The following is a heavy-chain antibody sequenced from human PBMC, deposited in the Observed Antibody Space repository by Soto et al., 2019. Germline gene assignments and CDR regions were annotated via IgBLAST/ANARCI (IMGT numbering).Heavy chain of an antibody. Sequence: GSTNYNPSLKSRVTISVDTSKNQFSLKLSSVTAAGTAVYYCARAGYVWGSYRPLYYFDYWGQGTLVTVSS. CDR2: GST. D-gene: IGHD3-16*02. V-gene: IGHV4-59*01. CDR3: ARAGYVWGSYRPLYYFDY. J-gene: IGHJ4*02.